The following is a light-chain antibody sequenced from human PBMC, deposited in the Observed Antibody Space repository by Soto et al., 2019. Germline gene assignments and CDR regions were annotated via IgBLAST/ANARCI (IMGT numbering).Light chain of an antibody. CDR2: AND. J-gene: IGLJ3*02. Sequence: QAVVTKPPSASGTPGQRVTISCSGSTSNIGSKFVYWYQQNPGTAPKLLIYANDQRPSGVPDRFSGSKSGTSASLAISGLRSEDEADYYCVAWDGTLSAWVFGGGTKVTVL. V-gene: IGLV1-47*01. CDR3: VAWDGTLSAWV. CDR1: TSNIGSKF.